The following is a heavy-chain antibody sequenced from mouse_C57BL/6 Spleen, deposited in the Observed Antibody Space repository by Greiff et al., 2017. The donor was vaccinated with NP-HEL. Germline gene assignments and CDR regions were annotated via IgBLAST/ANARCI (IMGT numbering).Heavy chain of an antibody. CDR1: GYAFSSSW. V-gene: IGHV1-82*01. J-gene: IGHJ4*01. D-gene: IGHD3-2*02. Sequence: QVQLKESGPELVKPGASVKISCKASGYAFSSSWMNWVKQRPGKGLEWIGRIYPGDGDTNYNGKFKGKATLTADKSSSTAYMQLSSLTSEDSAVYFCARWQLRLLAMDYWGQGTSVTVSS. CDR2: IYPGDGDT. CDR3: ARWQLRLLAMDY.